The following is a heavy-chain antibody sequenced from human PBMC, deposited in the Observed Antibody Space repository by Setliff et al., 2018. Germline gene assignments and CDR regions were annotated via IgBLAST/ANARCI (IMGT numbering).Heavy chain of an antibody. CDR1: GGTFSDYY. V-gene: IGHV4-34*01. CDR3: ARSKRATHSYGFDY. Sequence: SETLSLTCAVYGGTFSDYYWTWIRKPPGKGLGWIGEINNIGTSNYNPSLKSRVTISVDTSKNQFYLKLNSVTAADTAVYYCARSKRATHSYGFDYWGQGTLVTVSS. D-gene: IGHD3-16*01. CDR2: INNIGTS. J-gene: IGHJ4*02.